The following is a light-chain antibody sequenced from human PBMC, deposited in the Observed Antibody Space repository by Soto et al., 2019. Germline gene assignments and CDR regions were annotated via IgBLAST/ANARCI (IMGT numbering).Light chain of an antibody. CDR1: QGIGTW. J-gene: IGKJ3*01. CDR3: QQANSFPFT. CDR2: TAS. Sequence: IQMTQSPSSVSASVGDRVTITCRASQGIGTWLAWYQQKPGKAPKLLIYTASKLQSGVPSRFSGSGSGADFTLTISSLQPEDFATYYCQQANSFPFTFGPGTKVDIK. V-gene: IGKV1-12*01.